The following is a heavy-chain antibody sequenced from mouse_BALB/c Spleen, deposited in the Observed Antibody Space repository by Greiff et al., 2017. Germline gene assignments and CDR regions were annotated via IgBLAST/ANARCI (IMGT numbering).Heavy chain of an antibody. V-gene: IGHV2-6-7*01. J-gene: IGHJ4*01. Sequence: VQLQESGPGLVAPSQSLSITCTVSGFSFTGYGVNWVRQPPGKGLEWLGMIWGDGSTDYNSALKSRLSISKDNSKSQVFLKMNSLQTDDTARYYCAREGDYGTAMDYWGQGTSVTVSS. D-gene: IGHD2-13*01. CDR2: IWGDGST. CDR1: GFSFTGYG. CDR3: AREGDYGTAMDY.